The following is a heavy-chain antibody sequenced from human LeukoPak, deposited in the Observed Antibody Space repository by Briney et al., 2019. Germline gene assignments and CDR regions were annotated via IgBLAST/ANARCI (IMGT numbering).Heavy chain of an antibody. Sequence: PGGSLRLSCGASGYTFSDYGMNWLRQAPGKGLEWVAVIWYDGSHKYYADSAKGRFTISRDNSKNTVSLQMDSLRVEDTALYYCARDLGGCGDRFCSYYFDHWGQGIQVTVSS. CDR3: ARDLGGCGDRFCSYYFDH. CDR1: GYTFSDYG. D-gene: IGHD2-21*02. V-gene: IGHV3-33*01. J-gene: IGHJ4*02. CDR2: IWYDGSHK.